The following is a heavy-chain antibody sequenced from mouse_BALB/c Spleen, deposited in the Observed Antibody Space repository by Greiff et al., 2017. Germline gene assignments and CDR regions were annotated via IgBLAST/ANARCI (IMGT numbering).Heavy chain of an antibody. CDR2: ISYSGST. CDR3: ACYDYDYAMDY. Sequence: EVQRVESGPGLVKPSQSLSLTCTVTGYSITSDYAWNWIRQLPGNKLEWMGYISYSGSTSYNPSLKSRISITRDTSKNQFFLQLNSVTTEDTATYYCACYDYDYAMDYWGQGTSVTVSS. D-gene: IGHD2-4*01. J-gene: IGHJ4*01. CDR1: GYSITSDYA. V-gene: IGHV3-2*02.